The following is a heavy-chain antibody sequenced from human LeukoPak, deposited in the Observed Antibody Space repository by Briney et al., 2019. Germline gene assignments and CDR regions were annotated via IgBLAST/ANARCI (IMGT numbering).Heavy chain of an antibody. CDR3: ARLAGAYSHPYDY. CDR1: GFTVSSNS. Sequence: GGSLRLSCTVSGFTVSSNSMSWVRQAPGKGLEWVSFIYSDNTHYSDSVKGRFTISRDNSKNTLYLQMNSLRAEDTAVYYCARLAGAYSHPYDYWGQGTLVTVSS. D-gene: IGHD4/OR15-4a*01. J-gene: IGHJ4*02. V-gene: IGHV3-53*01. CDR2: IYSDNT.